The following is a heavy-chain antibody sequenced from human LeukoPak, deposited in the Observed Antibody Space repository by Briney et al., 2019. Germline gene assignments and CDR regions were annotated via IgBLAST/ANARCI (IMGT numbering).Heavy chain of an antibody. Sequence: GGSLRLSCAASGFTFSSYAMSWVRQGPGKGLEWVSAISGSGGSTYYADSVKGRFTISRDNSKNTLYLQMNSLRAEDTAVYYCAKRRVSGSYYFDYWGQGTLVTVSS. J-gene: IGHJ4*02. V-gene: IGHV3-23*01. CDR1: GFTFSSYA. D-gene: IGHD1-26*01. CDR2: ISGSGGST. CDR3: AKRRVSGSYYFDY.